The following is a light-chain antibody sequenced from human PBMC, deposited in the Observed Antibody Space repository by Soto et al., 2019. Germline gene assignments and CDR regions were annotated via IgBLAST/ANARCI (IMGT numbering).Light chain of an antibody. CDR3: QQYNNRPLT. Sequence: EIVMTQSPATLSVSPGERATLSCRGSQSVSSNLAWYQQKPGQALRLLIYGASTRATGIPARFSGSGSGTEFTLTISSLQSEDFAVYYCQQYNNRPLTFGGGTKVEIK. CDR2: GAS. CDR1: QSVSSN. J-gene: IGKJ4*01. V-gene: IGKV3-15*01.